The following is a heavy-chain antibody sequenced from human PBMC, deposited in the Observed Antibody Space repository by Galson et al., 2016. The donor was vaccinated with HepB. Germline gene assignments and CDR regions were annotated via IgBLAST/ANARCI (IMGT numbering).Heavy chain of an antibody. CDR1: GDSVSSNSAG. J-gene: IGHJ4*02. D-gene: IGHD3-16*01. CDR2: TYYRSKRYN. Sequence: CAISGDSVSSNSAGWYWIRQSPSRGLEWLGRTYYRSKRYNDYALSVKSRISINADTSKNQFSLQLNSVTPEDTAVYYCARITYGTFDYWGQGTLVTASS. CDR3: ARITYGTFDY. V-gene: IGHV6-1*01.